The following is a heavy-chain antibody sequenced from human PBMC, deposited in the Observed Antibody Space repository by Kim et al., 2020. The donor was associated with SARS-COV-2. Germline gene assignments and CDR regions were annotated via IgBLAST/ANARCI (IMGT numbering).Heavy chain of an antibody. CDR1: GFTFSSYW. Sequence: GGSLRLSCAASGFTFSSYWMHWVRQAPGKGLEWVSRINSDGSSTTYADSVKGRFTISRDNAKNTLYLQMNSLRAEDTAVYYCARPSGYCSGGNCLEDWGQGTLVTVSS. V-gene: IGHV3-74*01. CDR3: ARPSGYCSGGNCLED. D-gene: IGHD2-15*01. J-gene: IGHJ4*02. CDR2: INSDGSST.